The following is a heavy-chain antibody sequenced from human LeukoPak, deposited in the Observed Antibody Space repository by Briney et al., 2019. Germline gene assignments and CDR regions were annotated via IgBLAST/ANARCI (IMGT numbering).Heavy chain of an antibody. D-gene: IGHD3-10*02. Sequence: GSLRLSCAASGFTFNNYAMNWVRQAPGKGLEWVSYIRGGGSNTRYSDSVKGRFIISRDNSKNILYLQMNSLRAEDTAIYYCAKCSASYSNDAFDVWGRGTMVTVSS. J-gene: IGHJ3*01. CDR2: IRGGGSNT. CDR3: AKCSASYSNDAFDV. V-gene: IGHV3-23*01. CDR1: GFTFNNYA.